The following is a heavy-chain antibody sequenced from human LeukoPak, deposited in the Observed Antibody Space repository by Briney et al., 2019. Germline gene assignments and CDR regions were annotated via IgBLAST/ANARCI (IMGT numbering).Heavy chain of an antibody. CDR3: ASAYSSSWGWFDP. J-gene: IGHJ5*02. D-gene: IGHD6-13*01. CDR2: ISAYNGNT. V-gene: IGHV1-18*01. Sequence: ASVKVSCKASGGTFSSYGISWVRQAPGQGLEWMGWISAYNGNTNYAQKLQGRVTMTTDTSTSTAYMELRSLGSDDTAVYYCASAYSSSWGWFDPWGQGTLVTVSS. CDR1: GGTFSSYG.